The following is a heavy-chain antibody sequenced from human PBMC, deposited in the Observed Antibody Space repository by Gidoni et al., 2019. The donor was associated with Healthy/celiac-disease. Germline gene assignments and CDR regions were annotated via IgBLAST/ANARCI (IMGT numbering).Heavy chain of an antibody. D-gene: IGHD6-6*01. V-gene: IGHV3-11*01. Sequence: QVQLVESGGGLVKPGGSLRLSCAASGFPFSDYYMGWIRQAPGKGLGWVSYISSSGSTIYYADSVKGRFTISRDNAKNSLYLQMNSLRAEDTAVYYCARDIRKLVRTIYYYYMDVWGKGTTVTVSS. CDR1: GFPFSDYY. CDR3: ARDIRKLVRTIYYYYMDV. CDR2: ISSSGSTI. J-gene: IGHJ6*03.